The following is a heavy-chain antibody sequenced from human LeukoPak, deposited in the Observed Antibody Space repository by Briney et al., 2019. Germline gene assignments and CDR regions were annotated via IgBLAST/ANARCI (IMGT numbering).Heavy chain of an antibody. V-gene: IGHV3-23*01. D-gene: IGHD3-16*02. CDR3: AKVWIVAWYGNLDS. CDR1: GFTFSSYG. Sequence: GRSLRLSCAASGFTFSSYGMHWVRQAPGKGLEWVSAISGSGGSTYYADSVKGRFTISRDNSKNTLYLQMNSLRAEDTAVYYCAKVWIVAWYGNLDSGAQGPLATVPT. CDR2: ISGSGGST. J-gene: IGHJ4*02.